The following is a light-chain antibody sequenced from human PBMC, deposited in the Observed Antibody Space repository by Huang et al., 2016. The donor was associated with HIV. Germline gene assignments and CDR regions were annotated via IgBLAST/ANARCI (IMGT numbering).Light chain of an antibody. V-gene: IGKV3-20*01. CDR3: QQYGSSLPYT. CDR1: QRVSSSY. Sequence: EIVLTQSPGTLSLSPGERATLSCRASQRVSSSYLAWYQQQPGQAPRLLIYGASSRVTGFPDRFSGSGAGTEFTLTISRLDPEDFAVYYWQQYGSSLPYTVGQGTKLEIK. CDR2: GAS. J-gene: IGKJ2*01.